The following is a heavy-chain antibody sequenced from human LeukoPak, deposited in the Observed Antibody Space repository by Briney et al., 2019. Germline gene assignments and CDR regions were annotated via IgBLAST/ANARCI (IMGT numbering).Heavy chain of an antibody. Sequence: ASVKVSCKASGYTFTSYGISWVRQAPGQGLEWMGIINPSGGSTSYAQKFQGRVTMTRDMSTSTVYMELSSLRSEDTAVYYCAREGLVWTFDYWGQGTLVTVSS. CDR2: INPSGGST. V-gene: IGHV1-46*01. CDR1: GYTFTSYG. J-gene: IGHJ4*02. CDR3: AREGLVWTFDY. D-gene: IGHD3-16*01.